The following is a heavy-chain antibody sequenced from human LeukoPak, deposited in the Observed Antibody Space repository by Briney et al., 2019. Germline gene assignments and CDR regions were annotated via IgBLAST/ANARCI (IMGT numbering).Heavy chain of an antibody. V-gene: IGHV3-74*01. D-gene: IGHD5-18*01. CDR3: AKGGYGIQLWWAFDI. J-gene: IGHJ3*02. CDR2: INTDGSST. Sequence: GGSLRLSCAASGFTFSSSWMHWVRQVPGKGLLWVARINTDGSSTSYADSVKGRFTISRDNAKNTLYLRMNSLRPEDTAIYYCAKGGYGIQLWWAFDIWGQGTMVTVSS. CDR1: GFTFSSSW.